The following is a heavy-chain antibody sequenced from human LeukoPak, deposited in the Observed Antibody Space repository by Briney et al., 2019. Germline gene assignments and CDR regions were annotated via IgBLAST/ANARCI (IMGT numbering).Heavy chain of an antibody. J-gene: IGHJ4*02. CDR2: IYYSGST. CDR3: ARGFYDDGLFEY. Sequence: SETLSLTCTVSGGSLSGYYWSWIRQPPGKGLEWIGYIYYSGSTNYNPSLKSRVTISVDTSKNQFSLKMYSVTAADTAVYSCARGFYDDGLFEYWGQGTLVTVSS. CDR1: GGSLSGYY. V-gene: IGHV4-59*01. D-gene: IGHD5/OR15-5a*01.